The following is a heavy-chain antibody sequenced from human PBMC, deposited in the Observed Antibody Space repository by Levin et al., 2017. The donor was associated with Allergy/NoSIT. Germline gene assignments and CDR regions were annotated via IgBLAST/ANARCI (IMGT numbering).Heavy chain of an antibody. CDR1: GFTFSSYS. V-gene: IGHV3-48*01. J-gene: IGHJ3*02. Sequence: AASVKVSCAASGFTFSSYSMNWVRQAPGKGLEWVAYISSSNSTIYYADSVKGRLTISRDTARNSLDLQMNNLRTEDTAVYYCAKGRSGGRGGFDMWGQGTMLAVSS. D-gene: IGHD4-23*01. CDR3: AKGRSGGRGGFDM. CDR2: ISSSNSTI.